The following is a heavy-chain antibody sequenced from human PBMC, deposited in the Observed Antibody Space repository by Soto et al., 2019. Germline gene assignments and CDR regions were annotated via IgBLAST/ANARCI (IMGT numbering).Heavy chain of an antibody. V-gene: IGHV1-18*01. CDR2: ISTYNGET. Sequence: QVHLVQSGTEVRKPGASVKVSCKASGYAFTTYAITWVRQDPGRGREWMGWISTYNGETNYAQNLQGRVTMTKDTSTTTAYMELRSLRSDDTAVYYCARQLPGDCFDPWGQGTLVTVSS. D-gene: IGHD1-1*01. J-gene: IGHJ5*02. CDR3: ARQLPGDCFDP. CDR1: GYAFTTYA.